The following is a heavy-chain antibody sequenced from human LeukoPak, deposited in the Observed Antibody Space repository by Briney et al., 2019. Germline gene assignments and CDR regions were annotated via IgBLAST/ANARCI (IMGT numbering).Heavy chain of an antibody. V-gene: IGHV1-69*04. CDR3: ARDPQGGSGSS. Sequence: ASVKVSCKASGGTFSSYTISWVRQAPGQGLEWMGRIIPILGIANYAQKFQGRVTIPADKSTSTAYMELSSLRSEDTAVYYCARDPQGGSGSSWGQGTLVTVSS. D-gene: IGHD3-10*01. J-gene: IGHJ4*02. CDR2: IIPILGIA. CDR1: GGTFSSYT.